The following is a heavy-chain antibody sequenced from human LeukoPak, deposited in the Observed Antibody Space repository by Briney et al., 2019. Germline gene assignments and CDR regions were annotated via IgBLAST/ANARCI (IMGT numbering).Heavy chain of an antibody. V-gene: IGHV3-48*03. Sequence: QAGGSLRLSCAASGFRFSSYEMNWVRQAPGKGLEWISYISSSGATIFYADSVKGRFTISRDSAKNSLFLQMNSLRAEDTAVYYCARADMATTYYFDYWGQGTLVTVSS. J-gene: IGHJ4*02. CDR3: ARADMATTYYFDY. D-gene: IGHD5-24*01. CDR1: GFRFSSYE. CDR2: ISSSGATI.